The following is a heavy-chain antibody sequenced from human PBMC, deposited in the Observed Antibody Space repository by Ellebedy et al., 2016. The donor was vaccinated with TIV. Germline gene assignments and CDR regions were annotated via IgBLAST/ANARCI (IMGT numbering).Heavy chain of an antibody. CDR3: ARGRSDYDTGGYYYGY. D-gene: IGHD3-22*01. V-gene: IGHV1-2*06. J-gene: IGHJ4*02. CDR2: INLQSGTT. Sequence: AASVKVSCKASGYNFTAYYMHWVRQALGQRPEWMGRINLQSGTTDYAQKFHGRVTMTRDTSITTVYMELGNLRLDDTAVHYCARGRSDYDTGGYYYGYWGQGTLVTVSS. CDR1: GYNFTAYY.